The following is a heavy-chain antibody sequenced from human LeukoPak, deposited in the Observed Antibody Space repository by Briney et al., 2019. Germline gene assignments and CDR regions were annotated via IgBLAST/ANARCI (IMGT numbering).Heavy chain of an antibody. CDR3: ARDGNPFDY. Sequence: SETLSLTCTVSGGSIGSYYWSWIRQPPGKGLEWIGYIYYSGSTNYNPSLKSRVTISVDTSKNQFSLKLSSVTAADTAVYYCARDGNPFDYWGQGTLVTVSS. J-gene: IGHJ4*02. V-gene: IGHV4-59*01. CDR2: IYYSGST. CDR1: GGSIGSYY.